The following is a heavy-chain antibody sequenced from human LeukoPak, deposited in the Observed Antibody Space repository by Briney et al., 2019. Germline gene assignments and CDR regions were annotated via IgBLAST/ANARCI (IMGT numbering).Heavy chain of an antibody. D-gene: IGHD4/OR15-4a*01. CDR2: ISTSSSYI. CDR1: GFTFSDYG. V-gene: IGHV3-21*01. Sequence: GGSLRLSCAASGFTFSDYGMNWVRQAPGKGLEWVSSISTSSSYIYYADSVKGRFTISRDNARNSLSLQVSRLRAEDTAVYYCVKSSTNYGGWFDSWGQGTLVTVSS. J-gene: IGHJ5*01. CDR3: VKSSTNYGGWFDS.